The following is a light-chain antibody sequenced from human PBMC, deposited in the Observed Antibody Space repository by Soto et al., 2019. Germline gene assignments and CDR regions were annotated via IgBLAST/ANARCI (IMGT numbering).Light chain of an antibody. J-gene: IGKJ4*01. CDR2: GAS. CDR3: QQRSKLPRT. Sequence: EITLTQSPGTRSFSPGERATLSCRASQSVSDYLAWYQQKAGQPPRVLIYGASNRATDIPARFSGSGSGTDFTLTISRLEPEDSAVYYCQQRSKLPRTFGGGTKVDIK. CDR1: QSVSDY. V-gene: IGKV3-11*01.